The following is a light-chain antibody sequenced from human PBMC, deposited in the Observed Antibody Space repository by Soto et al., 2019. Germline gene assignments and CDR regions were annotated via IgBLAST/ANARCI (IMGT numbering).Light chain of an antibody. CDR1: QGLLHSNGYNY. CDR3: MQPLQSWT. CDR2: LGS. V-gene: IGKV2-28*01. J-gene: IGKJ1*01. Sequence: DTVMTQSPRSLPVTPGEPASISCKYSQGLLHSNGYNYLDWYLQKPGQSPKLLIYLGSNRASGVPDRFSGSGSGTDFTLKISRVQAEDFGVDYCMQPLQSWTFGQGTKVDIK.